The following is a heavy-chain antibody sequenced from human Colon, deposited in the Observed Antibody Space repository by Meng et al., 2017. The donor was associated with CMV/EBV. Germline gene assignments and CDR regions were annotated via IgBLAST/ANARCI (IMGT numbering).Heavy chain of an antibody. Sequence: GESLKISCAASGFTFSNAWMSWVRQAPGKGLEWVGRIKSKTDGGTTDYAAPVKGRFTISRDDSKNTLYLQMNSLKTEDTAVYYCTTMGYDFWSGYGYYYYGMDVWGQGTTVTVSS. CDR2: IKSKTDGGTT. CDR3: TTMGYDFWSGYGYYYYGMDV. V-gene: IGHV3-15*01. CDR1: GFTFSNAW. J-gene: IGHJ6*02. D-gene: IGHD3-3*01.